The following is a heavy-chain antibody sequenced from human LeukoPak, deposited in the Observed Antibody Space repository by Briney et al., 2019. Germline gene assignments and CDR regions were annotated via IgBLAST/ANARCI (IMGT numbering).Heavy chain of an antibody. Sequence: SETLSLTCTVSGGSVSSGSYYWSWIRQPPGKGLEWIGYIYYSGSTNYNPSLKSRVTISVDTSKNQFSLKLSSVTAADTAVYYCARLPLRITMVRGGWYFDYWGQGTLVTVSS. V-gene: IGHV4-61*01. J-gene: IGHJ4*02. CDR1: GGSVSSGSYY. CDR2: IYYSGST. D-gene: IGHD3-10*01. CDR3: ARLPLRITMVRGGWYFDY.